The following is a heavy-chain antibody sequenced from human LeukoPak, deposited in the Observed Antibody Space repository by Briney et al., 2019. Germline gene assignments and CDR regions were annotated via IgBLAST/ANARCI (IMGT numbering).Heavy chain of an antibody. J-gene: IGHJ4*02. D-gene: IGHD3-10*01. CDR3: ARDFRRITMVRGAPQDY. V-gene: IGHV1-18*04. CDR2: ISAYNGNT. Sequence: ASVKVSCKASGYTFTDYYIHWVRQAPGQGLEWMGWISAYNGNTNYAQKLQGRVTMTTDTSTSTAYMELRSLRSDDTAVYYCARDFRRITMVRGAPQDYWGQGTLVTVSS. CDR1: GYTFTDYY.